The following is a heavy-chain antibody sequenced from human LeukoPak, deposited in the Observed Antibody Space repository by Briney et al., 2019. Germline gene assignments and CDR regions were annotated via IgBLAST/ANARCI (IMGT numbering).Heavy chain of an antibody. D-gene: IGHD5-12*01. CDR3: AKGEGGYDYLDY. CDR2: ISGTGGST. CDR1: GFTFSSSA. J-gene: IGHJ4*02. V-gene: IGHV3-23*01. Sequence: GGSLRLSCAASGFTFSSSAMSWVRQAPGKGLEWVSAISGTGGSTYYADSVKGRFTISRDKSKNTLYLQMNSLRVQDTAVYYCAKGEGGYDYLDYWGQGTLVTVSS.